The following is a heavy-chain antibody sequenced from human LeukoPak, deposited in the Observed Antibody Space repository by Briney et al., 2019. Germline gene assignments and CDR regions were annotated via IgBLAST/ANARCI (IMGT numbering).Heavy chain of an antibody. Sequence: SETLSLTCTVSGGSISSYYWSWIRQPPGKGLEWIAYISDIGSINYNPSLKSRVTISLDTSKNQFSLKLSSVTAADTALYYCSRSGLTGMREYERADYYYYGMDLWGQGTAATV. V-gene: IGHV4-59*12. CDR2: ISDIGSI. D-gene: IGHD2-2*01. CDR1: GGSISSYY. CDR3: SRSGLTGMREYERADYYYYGMDL. J-gene: IGHJ6*02.